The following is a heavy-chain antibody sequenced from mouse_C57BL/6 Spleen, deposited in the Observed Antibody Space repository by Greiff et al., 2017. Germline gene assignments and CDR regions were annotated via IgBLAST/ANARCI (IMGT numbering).Heavy chain of an antibody. D-gene: IGHD2-4*01. CDR2: IYPGSGST. J-gene: IGHJ4*01. Sequence: QVQLQQPGAELVKPGASVKMSCKASGYTFTSYWITWVKQRPGQGLEWIGDIYPGSGSTNYNEKFKSKATLTVDTSSSTAYMQLSSLTSEDSAVYYCARSNPYDYDEGLAMDCWGQGTSVTVSS. CDR3: ARSNPYDYDEGLAMDC. CDR1: GYTFTSYW. V-gene: IGHV1-55*01.